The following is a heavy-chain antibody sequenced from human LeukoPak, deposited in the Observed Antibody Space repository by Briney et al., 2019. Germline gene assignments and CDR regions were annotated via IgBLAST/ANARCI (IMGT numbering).Heavy chain of an antibody. Sequence: PGGSLRLSCAASGFTFSSYAMSWVRQAPGKGLEWASAISGGGSSTHYADSVKGRLTISRDNPKNTLYLQMNSLRAEDTAVYYCAKAMYSSGWDDLDYWGQGTLVTVSS. CDR2: ISGGGSST. V-gene: IGHV3-23*01. D-gene: IGHD6-19*01. CDR1: GFTFSSYA. J-gene: IGHJ4*02. CDR3: AKAMYSSGWDDLDY.